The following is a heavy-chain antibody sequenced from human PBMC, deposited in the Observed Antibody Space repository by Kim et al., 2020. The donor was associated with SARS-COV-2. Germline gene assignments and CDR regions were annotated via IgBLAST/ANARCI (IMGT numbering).Heavy chain of an antibody. CDR2: TNGGNGNT. V-gene: IGHV1-3*01. J-gene: IGHJ4*02. CDR3: AREAVAGSFDY. Sequence: ASVKVSCKASGYTFTTFALYWVRWASGQRLEWMGWTNGGNGNTRYSQKFQARVSITRDTYATTDYLKLSGLRSEDTAVYNCAREAVAGSFDYWGQGTQVTVSS. D-gene: IGHD6-19*01. CDR1: GYTFTTFA.